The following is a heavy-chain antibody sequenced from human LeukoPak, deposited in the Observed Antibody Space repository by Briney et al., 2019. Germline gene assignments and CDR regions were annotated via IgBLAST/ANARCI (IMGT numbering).Heavy chain of an antibody. V-gene: IGHV3-48*01. D-gene: IGHD1-26*01. CDR2: ISSGSGTI. CDR3: ARDQGGIVSY. Sequence: GGSLRLSCVASGFTFSFYSMNWVRQAPGKGLEWVSYISSGSGTINYADSVKGRFTTSRDNAKNSLYLLMNSLRAEDTAVYYCARDQGGIVSYWGQGTLVTVSS. J-gene: IGHJ4*02. CDR1: GFTFSFYS.